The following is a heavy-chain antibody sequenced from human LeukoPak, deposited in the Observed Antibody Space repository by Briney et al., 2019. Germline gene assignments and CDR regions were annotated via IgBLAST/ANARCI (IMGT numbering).Heavy chain of an antibody. J-gene: IGHJ4*02. CDR2: IKEDGSDK. CDR1: GFTFSRYW. D-gene: IGHD3-22*01. Sequence: GGSLRLSCAASGFTFSRYWMIWVRQAPGKGLEWVANIKEDGSDKRYAESVKGRFTISRDNAENSLYLQMNSLRAEDTAVYYCARDLYFYYDSSGYLPSYWSQGTLVTVSS. CDR3: ARDLYFYYDSSGYLPSY. V-gene: IGHV3-7*01.